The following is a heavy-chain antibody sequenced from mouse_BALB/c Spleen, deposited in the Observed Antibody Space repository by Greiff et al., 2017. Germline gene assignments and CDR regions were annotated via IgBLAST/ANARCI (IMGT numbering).Heavy chain of an antibody. V-gene: IGHV2-9*02. D-gene: IGHD4-1*01. J-gene: IGHJ1*01. CDR1: GFSLTSYG. Sequence: VKVVESGPGLVAPSQSLSITCTVSGFSLTSYGVHWVRQPPGKGLEWLGVIWAGGSTNYNSALMSRLSISKDNSKSQVFLKMNSLQTDDTAMYYCAKHNWGYWYFDVWGAGTTVTVSS. CDR3: AKHNWGYWYFDV. CDR2: IWAGGST.